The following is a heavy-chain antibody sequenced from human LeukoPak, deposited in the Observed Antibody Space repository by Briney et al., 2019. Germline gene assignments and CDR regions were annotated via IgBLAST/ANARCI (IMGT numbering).Heavy chain of an antibody. CDR1: GFTFSSYE. CDR2: IKQDGGEK. Sequence: PGGSLRLSCAASGFTFSSYEMNWVRQAPGKGLEWVANIKQDGGEKYYVDSVKGRFTISRDNAKNSLYLQMNSLRAEDTAVYYCARDENMRNFDYWGQGTLVTVSS. D-gene: IGHD2/OR15-2a*01. J-gene: IGHJ4*02. CDR3: ARDENMRNFDY. V-gene: IGHV3-7*01.